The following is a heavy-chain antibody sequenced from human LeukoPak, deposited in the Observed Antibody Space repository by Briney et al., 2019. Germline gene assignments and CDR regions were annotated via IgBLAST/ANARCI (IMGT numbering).Heavy chain of an antibody. CDR1: GFSFSSYD. V-gene: IGHV3-13*04. J-gene: IGHJ6*04. D-gene: IGHD3-22*01. CDR3: AIFVHYYDTTGYRKEGWDF. Sequence: GRSLRLSCAPAGFSFSSYDIHWLRQAAGKGLEWVSSITTSGDTNYAASVRGRFTISRENAKNSLFLQMNSLRPQDTAIYFCAIFVHYYDTTGYRKEGWDFWGTGTTVAVSP. CDR2: ITTSGDT.